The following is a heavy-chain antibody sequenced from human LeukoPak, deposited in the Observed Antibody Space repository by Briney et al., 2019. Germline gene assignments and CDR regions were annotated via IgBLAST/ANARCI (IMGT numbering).Heavy chain of an antibody. V-gene: IGHV4-39*01. J-gene: IGHJ4*02. D-gene: IGHD1-26*01. CDR3: ARQVYSGTHYFDY. CDR1: GGSISSRSCC. CDR2: IYYSGST. Sequence: SETLSLTCTVSGGSISSRSCCWGWIRQPPGKGLEWIGTIYYSGSTYYNPSLKSRVTISVDTYKNQFSLGLSSVTAADTAVYYCARQVYSGTHYFDYWGQGTLVTVSA.